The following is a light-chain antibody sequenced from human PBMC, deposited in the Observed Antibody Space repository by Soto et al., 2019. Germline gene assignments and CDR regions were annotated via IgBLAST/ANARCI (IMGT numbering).Light chain of an antibody. J-gene: IGKJ5*01. CDR3: QQRSNWPIS. V-gene: IGKV3-11*01. CDR1: QSVSSY. Sequence: EIVLTQSAAALSLSPGATATLSCRASQSVSSYLAWYQQKPGQAPRLLIYDASNRATGIPARFSGSGSGTDFTLTISSLEPEDFAVYYCQQRSNWPISSGQGTGLAIK. CDR2: DAS.